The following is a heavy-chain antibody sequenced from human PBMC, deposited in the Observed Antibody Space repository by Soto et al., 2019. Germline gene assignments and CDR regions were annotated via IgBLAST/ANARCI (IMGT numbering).Heavy chain of an antibody. D-gene: IGHD3-10*01. Sequence: QLQLVQSGAEVKKPGSSVKVSCKASGGAFSSYGVNWVRQAPGEGLEWMGGIIPVVGTANYAQKFQGRVTITADESTGTADMELSSLRSEDTAVYYCARRFGSFYGMDVWGQGSTVTVSS. J-gene: IGHJ6*01. CDR2: IIPVVGTA. CDR3: ARRFGSFYGMDV. V-gene: IGHV1-69*01. CDR1: GGAFSSYG.